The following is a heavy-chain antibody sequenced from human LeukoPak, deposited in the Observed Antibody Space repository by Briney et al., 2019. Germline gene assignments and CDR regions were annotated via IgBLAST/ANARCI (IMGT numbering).Heavy chain of an antibody. V-gene: IGHV5-51*01. Sequence: GESLKISCKGSGYSFTSYWIGWVRQVPGKGLEWMGIIYPGDSDTRYSPSLQGQVTISADKSISTAYLQWSSLKASDTAMYYCASPYGGYCSSTSCYNTNDAFDIWGQGTMVTVSS. J-gene: IGHJ3*02. CDR2: IYPGDSDT. CDR1: GYSFTSYW. CDR3: ASPYGGYCSSTSCYNTNDAFDI. D-gene: IGHD2-2*01.